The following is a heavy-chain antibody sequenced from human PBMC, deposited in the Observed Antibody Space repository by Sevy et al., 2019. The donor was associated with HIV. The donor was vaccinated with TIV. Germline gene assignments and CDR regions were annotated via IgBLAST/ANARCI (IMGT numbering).Heavy chain of an antibody. CDR1: GGTFSSYA. J-gene: IGHJ4*02. D-gene: IGHD3-22*01. V-gene: IGHV1-69*13. Sequence: ASVKVSCKASGGTFSSYAISWVRQAPGQGLEWMGGIIPIFGTANYAQKFQGRVTITADESTSTAYMELSSLRSEDTAVYYCARAPYYYDSSGYLFDYWGQRTLVTVSS. CDR3: ARAPYYYDSSGYLFDY. CDR2: IIPIFGTA.